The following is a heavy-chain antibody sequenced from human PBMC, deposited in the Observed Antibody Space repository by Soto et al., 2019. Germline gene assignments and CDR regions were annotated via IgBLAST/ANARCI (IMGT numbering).Heavy chain of an antibody. D-gene: IGHD3-22*01. J-gene: IGHJ4*02. CDR2: ISSRSTFI. CDR1: GFTLTNEN. V-gene: IGHV3-21*06. CDR3: ARDPPLSMIVVVGVDDF. Sequence: VGSLRLSCTVLGFTLTNENMNWVRQAPGKGLEWVSSISSRSTFINYADSVKGRFTISRDNDKGLVYLQMNSLRAEDTAVYYCARDPPLSMIVVVGVDDFWGQGTLVTVSS.